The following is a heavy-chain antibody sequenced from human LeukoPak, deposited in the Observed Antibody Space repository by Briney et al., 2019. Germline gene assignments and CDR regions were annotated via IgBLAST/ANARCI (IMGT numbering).Heavy chain of an antibody. CDR2: IYYSGST. CDR1: GGSISSYY. V-gene: IGHV4-59*01. J-gene: IGHJ4*02. Sequence: PSETLSLTCTVSGGSISSYYWSWIRQPPGKGLEWIGYIYYSGSTNYNPSLKSRVSISVDTPKSQFSLKLSSVTAADTAVYYCATTADYGDYLALDYWGQGTLLTVSS. CDR3: ATTADYGDYLALDY. D-gene: IGHD4-17*01.